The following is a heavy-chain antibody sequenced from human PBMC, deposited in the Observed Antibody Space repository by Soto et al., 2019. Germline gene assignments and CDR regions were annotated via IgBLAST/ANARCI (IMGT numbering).Heavy chain of an antibody. J-gene: IGHJ1*01. D-gene: IGHD3-22*01. CDR3: ARASRTYYYDSSGYPAEYFQH. CDR1: GGSISSSSYY. Sequence: PSETLSLTCTVSGGSISSSSYYWGWIRQPPGKGLEWIGSIYYSGSTYYNPSLKSRVTISVDTSKNQFSLKLSSVTAADTAVYYCARASRTYYYDSSGYPAEYFQHWGQGTLVTVPS. CDR2: IYYSGST. V-gene: IGHV4-39*01.